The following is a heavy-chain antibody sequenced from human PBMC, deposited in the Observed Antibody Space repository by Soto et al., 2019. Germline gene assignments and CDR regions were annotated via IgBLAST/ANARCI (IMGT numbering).Heavy chain of an antibody. J-gene: IGHJ4*02. V-gene: IGHV4-30-4*01. D-gene: IGHD3-10*01. CDR3: ARTIDGYLDY. Sequence: SETLSLTCTVSGGSISSGDYYWSWIRQPPGKGLEWIGYIYYSGSTYYNPSLKSRVTISVDTSKNQFSLKLSSVTAAGTAVYYCARTIDGYLDYWGQGTLVTVSS. CDR1: GGSISSGDYY. CDR2: IYYSGST.